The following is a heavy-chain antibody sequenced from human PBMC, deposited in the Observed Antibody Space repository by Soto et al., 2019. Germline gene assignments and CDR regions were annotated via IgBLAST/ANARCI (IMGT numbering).Heavy chain of an antibody. J-gene: IGHJ3*02. CDR1: GFTFSSYG. D-gene: IGHD1-26*01. CDR2: IWYDGSNK. Sequence: GGSLGLSCAASGFTFSSYGMHWVRQAPGKGLEWVAVIWYDGSNKYYADSVKGRFTISRDNSKNTLYLQMNSLRAEDTAVYYCARGFSGSYVYAFDIWGQGTMVTVSS. CDR3: ARGFSGSYVYAFDI. V-gene: IGHV3-33*01.